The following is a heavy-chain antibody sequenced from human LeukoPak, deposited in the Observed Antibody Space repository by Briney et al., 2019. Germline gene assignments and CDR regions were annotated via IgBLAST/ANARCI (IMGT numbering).Heavy chain of an antibody. CDR1: GYTFTSYD. Sequence: ASVKVSCKASGYTFTSYDINWVRQATGQGLEWMGWMNPNSGNTGYAQKFQGRVTMTWNTSISTAYMELSSLRSEDTAVYYCARRSGYFYYYYYGMDVWGQGTTVTVFS. CDR3: ARRSGYFYYYYYGMDV. V-gene: IGHV1-8*01. J-gene: IGHJ6*02. D-gene: IGHD3-3*01. CDR2: MNPNSGNT.